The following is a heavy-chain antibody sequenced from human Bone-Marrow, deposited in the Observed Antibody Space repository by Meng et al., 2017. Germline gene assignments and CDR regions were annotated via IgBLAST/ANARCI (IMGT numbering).Heavy chain of an antibody. CDR2: IYYSGST. D-gene: IGHD2-15*01. J-gene: IGHJ4*02. Sequence: VQRQASGPGMVKPLTTLSLPCTASCGSISSGCYYWSWSRQHPGKGLEWIGYIYYSGSTYYNPSLKSRVTISVDTSKNQFSLKLSSVTAADTAVYYCAREGLGYCSGGSCYRRYFDYWGQGTLVTVSS. CDR1: CGSISSGCYY. V-gene: IGHV4-31*03. CDR3: AREGLGYCSGGSCYRRYFDY.